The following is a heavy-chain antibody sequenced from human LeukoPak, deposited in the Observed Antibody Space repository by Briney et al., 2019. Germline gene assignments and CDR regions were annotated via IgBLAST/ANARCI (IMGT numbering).Heavy chain of an antibody. J-gene: IGHJ4*02. V-gene: IGHV5-51*01. CDR2: IYPGDSDT. CDR3: AKGPRGTVTSSLSGFTFDY. D-gene: IGHD4-11*01. Sequence: GESLKISCKGSGYRFTSYWIGWVRQMPGKGLEWMGIIYPGDSDTRYSPSFQGQVTISADKSISTAYLQWSSLKASDTAMYYCAKGPRGTVTSSLSGFTFDYWGQGTLVTVSS. CDR1: GYRFTSYW.